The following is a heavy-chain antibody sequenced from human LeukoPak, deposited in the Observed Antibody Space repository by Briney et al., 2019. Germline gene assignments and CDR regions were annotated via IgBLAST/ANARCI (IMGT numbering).Heavy chain of an antibody. V-gene: IGHV1-2*06. CDR1: GYAFTGYY. D-gene: IGHD6-13*01. CDR2: INPNSGGT. J-gene: IGHJ6*03. CDR3: XRLVRTAAGRGYYYYMDV. Sequence: ASVKVSCKASGYAFTGYYMHWVRQAPGQGLEWMGRINPNSGGTNYAQKFQGRVTMTRDTSISTAYMELSRLRSDDTAVYYCXRLVRTAAGRGYYYYMDVWGKGTTVTVSS.